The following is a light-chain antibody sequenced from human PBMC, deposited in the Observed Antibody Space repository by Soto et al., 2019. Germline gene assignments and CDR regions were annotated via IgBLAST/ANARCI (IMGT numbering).Light chain of an antibody. CDR2: GAS. CDR3: QQYSSSPT. CDR1: RSISPW. V-gene: IGKV1-5*01. Sequence: TQCASTLSASVGDRVTIACRASRSISPWLAWYQQKPGKPPKLLIYGASSLAAGVPSRFSGSGSGTDFPLTISRLPPDDSASYYCQQYSSSPTFGEGTKVNIK. J-gene: IGKJ4*02.